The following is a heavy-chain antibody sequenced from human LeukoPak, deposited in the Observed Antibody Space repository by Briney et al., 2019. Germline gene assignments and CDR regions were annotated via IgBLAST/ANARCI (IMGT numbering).Heavy chain of an antibody. CDR2: IYSGGST. D-gene: IGHD7-27*01. CDR1: GFTVSSNY. V-gene: IGHV3-66*01. CDR3: AKDIDWGRFDV. J-gene: IGHJ2*01. Sequence: GGSLRLSCAASGFTVSSNYMSWVRQAPGKGLEWVSVIYSGGSTYYADSVKGRFTISRDNSRNTVYFQLNSLRADDTAVYYCAKDIDWGRFDVWGRGTLVTVSS.